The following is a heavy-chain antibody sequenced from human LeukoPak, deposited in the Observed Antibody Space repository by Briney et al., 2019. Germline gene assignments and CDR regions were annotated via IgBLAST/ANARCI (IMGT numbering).Heavy chain of an antibody. Sequence: GASVKVSCKASEYTLTSYYLHWVRQAPGQGLERMAIINPSGGSTSHAQKFQGRVTMTRDTSASTVYMELSSLRSEDTAVYYCARDLLAYGYSQHAFDIWGQGTMVTVSS. D-gene: IGHD5-24*01. CDR3: ARDLLAYGYSQHAFDI. V-gene: IGHV1-46*01. J-gene: IGHJ3*02. CDR2: INPSGGST. CDR1: EYTLTSYY.